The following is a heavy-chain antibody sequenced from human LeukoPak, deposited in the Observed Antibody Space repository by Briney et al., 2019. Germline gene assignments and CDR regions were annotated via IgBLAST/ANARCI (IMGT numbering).Heavy chain of an antibody. V-gene: IGHV3-7*03. Sequence: PGGSLRLSCAASGFTFSSYWMNWARQAPGKGLEWVASINHNGNVNYYVDSVKGRFTISRDNAKNSLYLQMSNLRAEDTAVYYCARLIRATNGMDVWGQGTTVTVTS. J-gene: IGHJ6*02. CDR1: GFTFSSYW. D-gene: IGHD1-26*01. CDR2: INHNGNVN. CDR3: ARLIRATNGMDV.